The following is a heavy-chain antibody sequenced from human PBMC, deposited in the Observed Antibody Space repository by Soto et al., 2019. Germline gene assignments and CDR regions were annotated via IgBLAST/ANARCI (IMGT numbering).Heavy chain of an antibody. V-gene: IGHV4-59*12. CDR2: IYYSGST. CDR1: GGSISSYY. Sequence: QVQLQESGPGLVKPSETLSLTCTVSGGSISSYYWSWIRQPPGKGLEWIGYIYYSGSTNYNPSLKSRVTISSENTYKKLSPKQLCFTTADAAVYYCSREAPPVVVAAAHPPKNYYYYMDVWGKGTTVTVSS. J-gene: IGHJ6*03. D-gene: IGHD2-2*01. CDR3: SREAPPVVVAAAHPPKNYYYYMDV.